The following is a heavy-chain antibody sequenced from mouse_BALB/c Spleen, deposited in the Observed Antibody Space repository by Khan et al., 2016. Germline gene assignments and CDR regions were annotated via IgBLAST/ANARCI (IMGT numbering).Heavy chain of an antibody. CDR2: IWGDGST. V-gene: IGHV2-6-7*01. D-gene: IGHD2-2*01. J-gene: IGHJ4*01. CDR1: GFSIIAYG. CDR3: ASDGWGYYAMDY. Sequence: VELVESGPGLVAPSQSLSITCTVAGFSIIAYGVNWVRQPPGKGLEWLGMIWGDGSTDYNSALKSRLNITKDNSKSQVFLKMNSLQTDDTAKYXCASDGWGYYAMDYWGQGTSVTVSS.